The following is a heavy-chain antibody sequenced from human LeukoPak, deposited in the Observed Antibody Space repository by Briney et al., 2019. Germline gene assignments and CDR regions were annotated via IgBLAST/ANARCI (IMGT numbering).Heavy chain of an antibody. V-gene: IGHV3-23*01. CDR2: ISGSGGST. Sequence: GGTLRLSCAASGFTFSSYGMSWVRQAPGKGLEWVSAISGSGGSTYYGDSVKSRFTFSRDNSKNTLYLQMNSLRAEDTAVYYCARVLSGRGSLYSYYYYMDVWGKGTTVTISS. J-gene: IGHJ6*03. CDR3: ARVLSGRGSLYSYYYYMDV. CDR1: GFTFSSYG. D-gene: IGHD3-10*01.